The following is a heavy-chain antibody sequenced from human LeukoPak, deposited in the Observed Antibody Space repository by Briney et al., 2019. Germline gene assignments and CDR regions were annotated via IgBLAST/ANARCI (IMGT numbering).Heavy chain of an antibody. J-gene: IGHJ6*03. Sequence: ASVTVSCKASGYTFTNNYRHWVRQGPGHGREWMGVMSTTDGSRSHSSKFQARLTMTRDVSTSTAYMELRRLRSDDTAVYYCARDGMVQKLAYMAIWGAGTTVSVS. V-gene: IGHV1-46*01. CDR2: MSTTDGSR. CDR1: GYTFTNNY. D-gene: IGHD3-10*01. CDR3: ARDGMVQKLAYMAI.